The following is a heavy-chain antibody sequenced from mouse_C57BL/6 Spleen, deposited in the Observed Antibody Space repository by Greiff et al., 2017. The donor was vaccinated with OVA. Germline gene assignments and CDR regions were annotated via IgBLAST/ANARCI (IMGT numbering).Heavy chain of an antibody. J-gene: IGHJ3*01. D-gene: IGHD1-1*01. CDR1: GYTFTSYW. CDR2: IYPSDSET. V-gene: IGHV1-61*01. CDR3: ARRRDYGSSYGWFAY. Sequence: QVQLQQPGAELVRPGSSVKLSCKASGYTFTSYWMDWVKQRPGQGLEWIGNIYPSDSETHYNQKFKDKATLTVDKSSSTAYMQLSSLTSEDSAVYYGARRRDYGSSYGWFAYWGQGTLVTVSA.